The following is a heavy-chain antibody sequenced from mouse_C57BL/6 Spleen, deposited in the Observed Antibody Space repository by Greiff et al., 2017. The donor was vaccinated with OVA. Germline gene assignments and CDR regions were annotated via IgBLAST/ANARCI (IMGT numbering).Heavy chain of an antibody. CDR1: GFSLTSYG. V-gene: IGHV2-5*01. CDR2: IWRGGST. J-gene: IGHJ1*03. D-gene: IGHD4-1*01. CDR3: AKGGNWDWYFDV. Sequence: VKVVESGPGLVQPSQSLSITCTVSGFSLTSYGVHWVRQSPGKGLEWLGVIWRGGSTDYNAAFMSRLSITKDNSKSQVFFKMNSLQADDTAIYYCAKGGNWDWYFDVWGTGTTVTVSS.